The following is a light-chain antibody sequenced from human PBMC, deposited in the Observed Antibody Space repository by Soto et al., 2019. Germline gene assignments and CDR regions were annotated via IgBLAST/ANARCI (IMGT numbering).Light chain of an antibody. CDR2: GAS. CDR1: QSVRSN. J-gene: IGKJ1*01. CDR3: QQYQNLWT. V-gene: IGKV3D-15*01. Sequence: EIVMTQSPATLSVSPGERATLSCRASQSVRSNLAWYQQKPGQAPRLLIYGASTRATGIPARFSGSGSGTEFTLTISSLQSEDFALYYCQQYQNLWTFGQGTKVDIK.